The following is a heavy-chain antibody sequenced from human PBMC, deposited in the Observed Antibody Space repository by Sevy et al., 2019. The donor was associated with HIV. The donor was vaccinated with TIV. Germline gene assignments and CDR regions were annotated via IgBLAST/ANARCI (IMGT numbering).Heavy chain of an antibody. Sequence: GGSLRLSCAASGFTFSDYSMHWVRQAPGKGLEWVAVISYDGRNYKYNVDSGKIRFTIYRDNSKNTLFIQMNSLRAEDSAIYYCARDRGEILHSAFDYWGPGALVTVS. CDR2: ISYDGRNYK. J-gene: IGHJ4*02. D-gene: IGHD3-16*01. V-gene: IGHV3-30*14. CDR1: GFTFSDYS. CDR3: ARDRGEILHSAFDY.